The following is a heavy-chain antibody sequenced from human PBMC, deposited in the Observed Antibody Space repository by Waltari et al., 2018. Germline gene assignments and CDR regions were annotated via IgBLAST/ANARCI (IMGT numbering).Heavy chain of an antibody. CDR1: GGTFSSYA. V-gene: IGHV1-69*05. CDR3: ARDLPGDIGAFDI. Sequence: QVQLVQSGAEVKKPGSSVKVSCKASGGTFSSYAISWVRQAPGQGLKWLGGIIPIFGTANYAQKFQGRVTITTDESTSTAYMELSSLRSEDTAVYYCARDLPGDIGAFDIWGQGTMVTVSS. CDR2: IIPIFGTA. J-gene: IGHJ3*02. D-gene: IGHD2-15*01.